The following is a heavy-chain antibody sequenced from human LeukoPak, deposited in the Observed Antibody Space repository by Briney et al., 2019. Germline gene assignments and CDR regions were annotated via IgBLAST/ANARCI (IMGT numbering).Heavy chain of an antibody. Sequence: PGGSLRLSCAASGFTFSNYAMSWVRQAPGKGLEWVSSISSSSSYIYYADSVKGRFTISRDNAKNSLYLQMNSLRAEDTAVYYCARDRGSFSGWPSTLDWYFDLWGRGTLVTVSS. CDR3: ARDRGSFSGWPSTLDWYFDL. J-gene: IGHJ2*01. CDR1: GFTFSNYA. D-gene: IGHD3-16*01. CDR2: ISSSSSYI. V-gene: IGHV3-21*01.